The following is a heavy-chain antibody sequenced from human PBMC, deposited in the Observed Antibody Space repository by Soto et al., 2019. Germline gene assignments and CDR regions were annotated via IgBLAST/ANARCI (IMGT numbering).Heavy chain of an antibody. J-gene: IGHJ3*02. CDR3: AHRHDLGGFDI. V-gene: IGHV2-5*01. CDR1: GFSLNTRAVG. D-gene: IGHD2-15*01. Sequence: QITLKESGPTLVKPTQTLTLTCTFSGFSLNTRAVGVGWIRQPPGKALEWLALINWNDDERYSPSLKDRLTITKDTSRNHVVLTMTNVDPVDTATYYCAHRHDLGGFDIWAKGQRSPSLQ. CDR2: INWNDDE.